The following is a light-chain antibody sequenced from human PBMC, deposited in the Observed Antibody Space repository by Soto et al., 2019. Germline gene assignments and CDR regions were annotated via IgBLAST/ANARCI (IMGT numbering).Light chain of an antibody. J-gene: IGKJ2*01. V-gene: IGKV3-15*01. CDR2: GAS. CDR3: QQYNNWPRT. Sequence: EIVMTQSPATLSVSPGERATLSCRASQSVSSNLAWYQQKPGQAPRLLIYGASTRATGIPARFSGSGSGTEFTLTISSLQSEDFTVYYCQQYNNWPRTFGQRTKLKIK. CDR1: QSVSSN.